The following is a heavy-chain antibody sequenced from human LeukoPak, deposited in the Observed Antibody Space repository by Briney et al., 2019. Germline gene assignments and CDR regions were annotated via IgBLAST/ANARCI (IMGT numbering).Heavy chain of an antibody. CDR3: ARSIPKGRYYDFWSGYHPYYHYGMDV. CDR1: GYTFTSYD. CDR2: MNPNSGNT. Sequence: ASVKVSCKASGYTFTSYDINWVRQATGQGLEWMGWMNPNSGNTGYAQKFQGRVTMTRNTSISTAYMELSSLRSEDTAVYYCARSIPKGRYYDFWSGYHPYYHYGMDVWGQGTTVTVSS. V-gene: IGHV1-8*01. J-gene: IGHJ6*02. D-gene: IGHD3-3*01.